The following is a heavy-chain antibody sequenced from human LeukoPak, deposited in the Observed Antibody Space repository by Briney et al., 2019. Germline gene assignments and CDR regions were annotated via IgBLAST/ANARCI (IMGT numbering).Heavy chain of an antibody. CDR1: GYSISSGYY. J-gene: IGHJ6*04. D-gene: IGHD3-10*01. CDR3: ARASGSYGSGSYYYYGMDV. CDR2: IFHSGST. Sequence: SETLSLTCAVSGYSISSGYYWGWIRQPPGKGLEWIGSIFHSGSTYYNPSLKSRVNMSVDTSKNQISLKLSSVTAADTAEYYCARASGSYGSGSYYYYGMDVWGKGTTVTVSS. V-gene: IGHV4-38-2*01.